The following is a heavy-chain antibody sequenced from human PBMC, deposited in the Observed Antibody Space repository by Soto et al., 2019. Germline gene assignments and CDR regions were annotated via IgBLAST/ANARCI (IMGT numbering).Heavy chain of an antibody. V-gene: IGHV1-69*01. D-gene: IGHD3-16*01. CDR1: GGTFGSLA. CDR3: ARDVSINYYDGTYSYYAMDL. CDR2: ITPSFKGI. J-gene: IGHJ6*02. Sequence: QVQLVQSGPEGKRLGSAVKISSKASGGTFGSLAFNWGRQAPGQGLEWMGEITPSFKGIYYAQKSQGRVTITADDSMSTAYMDLSNLRAEDTAVYYCARDVSINYYDGTYSYYAMDLWGQGTTVTVSS.